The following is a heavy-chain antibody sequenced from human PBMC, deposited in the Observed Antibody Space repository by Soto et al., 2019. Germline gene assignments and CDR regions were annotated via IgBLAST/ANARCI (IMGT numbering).Heavy chain of an antibody. J-gene: IGHJ3*02. CDR3: AKDSGVYYDILTGYHPGGAFDI. D-gene: IGHD3-9*01. CDR1: GFTFSSYG. CDR2: ISYDGSNK. V-gene: IGHV3-30*18. Sequence: PGGSLRLSCAASGFTFSSYGMHWVRQAPGKGLEWVAVISYDGSNKYYADSVKGRFTISRDNSKNTLYLQMNSLRAEDTAVYYCAKDSGVYYDILTGYHPGGAFDIWGQGTMVTVSS.